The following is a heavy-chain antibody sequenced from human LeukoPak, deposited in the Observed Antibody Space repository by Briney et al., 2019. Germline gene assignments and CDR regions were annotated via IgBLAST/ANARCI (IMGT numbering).Heavy chain of an antibody. CDR3: ARDNSRSDDYVFDY. Sequence: PSETLSLTCTVSGGSISSSSYYWGWIRQPPGKGLEWIGSIYYSGSTYYNPSLKSRVTISVDTSKNQFSLKLSSVTAADTAVYYCARDNSRSDDYVFDYWGQGTLVTVSS. V-gene: IGHV4-39*07. CDR1: GGSISSSSYY. J-gene: IGHJ4*02. CDR2: IYYSGST. D-gene: IGHD1-26*01.